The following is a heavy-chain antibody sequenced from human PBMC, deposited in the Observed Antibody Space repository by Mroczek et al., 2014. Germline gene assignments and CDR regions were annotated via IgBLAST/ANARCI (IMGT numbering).Heavy chain of an antibody. CDR3: ASGGHRYSGTWRRADHAFDI. D-gene: IGHD1-26*01. CDR1: GYTFTSYG. J-gene: IGHJ3*02. CDR2: ISAYNGNT. V-gene: IGHV1-18*01. Sequence: QVQLVQSGAEVKKPGASVKVSCKASGYTFTSYGISWVRQAPGQGLEWMGWISAYNGNTNYAQKLQGRVTMTTDTSTSTAYMELRSLRSDDTAVYYCASGGHRYSGTWRRADHAFDIWGQGTMVTVSS.